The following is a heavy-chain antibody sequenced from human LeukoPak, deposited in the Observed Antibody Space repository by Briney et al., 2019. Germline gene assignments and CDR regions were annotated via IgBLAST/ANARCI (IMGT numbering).Heavy chain of an antibody. J-gene: IGHJ4*02. V-gene: IGHV4-38-2*01. CDR2: IYHSGST. CDR3: VGAVAAKRIQLWLGADY. CDR1: EFSVGSNY. D-gene: IGHD5-18*01. Sequence: GSLRLSCAASEFSVGSNYMTWVRQAPGKGLEWIGSIYHSGSTYYNPSLKSRVTISVDTSKNQFSLKLTSVTAADTAVYYCVGAVAAKRIQLWLGADYWGQGTLVTVSS.